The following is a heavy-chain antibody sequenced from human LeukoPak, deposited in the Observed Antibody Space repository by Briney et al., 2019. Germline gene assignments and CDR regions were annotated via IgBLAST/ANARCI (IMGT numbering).Heavy chain of an antibody. D-gene: IGHD3-22*01. CDR1: GFTFSSYA. J-gene: IGHJ3*02. CDR3: AKDYYDSSGYDAFDI. CDR2: ISGSGGST. Sequence: GGSLRLSCAASGFTFSSYAMSWVRQAPGKGLEWVSAISGSGGSTYYADFVKGRFTISRDNSKNTLYLQMNSLRAEDTAVYYCAKDYYDSSGYDAFDIWGQGTMVTVSS. V-gene: IGHV3-23*01.